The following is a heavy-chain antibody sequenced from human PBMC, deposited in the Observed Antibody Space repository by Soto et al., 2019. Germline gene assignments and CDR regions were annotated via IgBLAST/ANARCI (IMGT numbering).Heavy chain of an antibody. CDR3: ARDRGAYYGMDV. J-gene: IGHJ6*02. Sequence: GASVKVSCKASGSTFTGYYLHWVRQAPGQGLEWMGWINPNSGGTNYAQKFQGWVTMTRDTSISTAYMELSRLTFDDTAVYYCARDRGAYYGMDVWGQGTTVTVSS. V-gene: IGHV1-2*04. CDR1: GSTFTGYY. CDR2: INPNSGGT.